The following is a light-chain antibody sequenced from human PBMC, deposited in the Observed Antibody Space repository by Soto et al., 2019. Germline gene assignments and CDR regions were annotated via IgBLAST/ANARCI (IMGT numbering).Light chain of an antibody. V-gene: IGLV1-44*01. J-gene: IGLJ2*01. Sequence: QSVLTQPPSASGTPGQRVTISCSGSNSNIGSNTVNWYQQLPGTAPKLLIYYDNLRPSGVPDRISGSKSGTSASLAISGLQAEDEADYYCSSYTSSSTVIFGGGTKVTVL. CDR3: SSYTSSSTVI. CDR2: YDN. CDR1: NSNIGSNT.